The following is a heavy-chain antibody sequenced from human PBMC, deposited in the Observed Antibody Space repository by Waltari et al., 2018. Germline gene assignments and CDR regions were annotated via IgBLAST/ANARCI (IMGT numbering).Heavy chain of an antibody. V-gene: IGHV3-7*01. CDR1: GFTFSTSW. Sequence: EVQLVESGGGLVQPGGSLTLSCAASGFTFSTSWMTWVRQAPGKGLEWVANINQDGSETYYVDSVKGRFTISRDSAKNSLYLQMNTLRAEDTAVYYCEQGGRDSSWYWREWGQGTLVTVSS. CDR3: EQGGRDSSWYWRE. J-gene: IGHJ4*02. D-gene: IGHD6-13*01. CDR2: INQDGSET.